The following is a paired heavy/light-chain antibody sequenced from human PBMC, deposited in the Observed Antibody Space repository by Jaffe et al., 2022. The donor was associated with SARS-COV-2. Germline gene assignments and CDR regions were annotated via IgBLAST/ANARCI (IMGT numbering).Heavy chain of an antibody. J-gene: IGHJ5*02. CDR3: ASWNGRDH. Sequence: EVQLVESGGGLVQPGGFLRLSCAVSGFSFDKYWMTWVRQAPGKGLEWVASINEDGSDKQYVDAVKGRFTISRDNTQKSVSLQMSSLRDEDTAVYYCASWNGRDHWGQGTLVTVSS. V-gene: IGHV3-7*01. CDR1: GFSFDKYW. CDR2: INEDGSDK. D-gene: IGHD3-3*01.
Light chain of an antibody. J-gene: IGLJ2*01. CDR1: TGAVTSGHY. Sequence: QAVVTQETSLTVSPGGTVTLTCGSTTGAVTSGHYPYWIQQKPGQAPRTLIYDTSKKHSWTPARFSGSLLGGKAALTLSGAQPEDEADYYCLLTYGNFRSVVFGRGTKLTVL. V-gene: IGLV7-46*01. CDR3: LLTYGNFRSVV. CDR2: DTS.